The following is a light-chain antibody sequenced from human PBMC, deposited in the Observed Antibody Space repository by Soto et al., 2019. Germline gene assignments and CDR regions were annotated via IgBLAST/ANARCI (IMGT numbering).Light chain of an antibody. CDR3: SSYTSSSTLGYV. Sequence: QSALTQPASVSGSPGQSITISFTGTSSDVGGYNYVSWYQQHPGKAPKLMIYDVSNRPSGVSNRFSGSKSGNTASLTISGLQVEDEADYYGSSYTSSSTLGYVFGTGTKLTVL. J-gene: IGLJ1*01. CDR2: DVS. CDR1: SSDVGGYNY. V-gene: IGLV2-14*01.